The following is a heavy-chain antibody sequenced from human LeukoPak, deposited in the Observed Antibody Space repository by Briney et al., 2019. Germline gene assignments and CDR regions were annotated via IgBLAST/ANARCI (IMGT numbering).Heavy chain of an antibody. Sequence: PGGSLRLSCAASGFTLSTYGMHWVRQAPGKGLEWVTFIQYDGTNKYYADSVKGRFTISRDNSKNTLFLQMSSLRAEDTAVYYCAKDDGWLQLGGIDYWGQGTLVTVSS. CDR3: AKDDGWLQLGGIDY. CDR2: IQYDGTNK. V-gene: IGHV3-30*02. CDR1: GFTLSTYG. J-gene: IGHJ4*02. D-gene: IGHD5-24*01.